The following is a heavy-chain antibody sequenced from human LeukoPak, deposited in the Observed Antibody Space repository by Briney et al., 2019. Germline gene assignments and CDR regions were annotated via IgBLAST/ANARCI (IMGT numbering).Heavy chain of an antibody. V-gene: IGHV3-74*01. CDR3: ATGSGTYYDS. CDR1: TFTFSTYW. Sequence: PGGSLRLSCEASTFTFSTYWMHWVRQVAGKGLVWVSYINGDGSSSNYADSVKGRLTFSGENAKNTLYLQMNSLRAEDTAVYYGATGSGTYYDSWGPGALVTVSS. CDR2: INGDGSSS. D-gene: IGHD3-10*01. J-gene: IGHJ4*02.